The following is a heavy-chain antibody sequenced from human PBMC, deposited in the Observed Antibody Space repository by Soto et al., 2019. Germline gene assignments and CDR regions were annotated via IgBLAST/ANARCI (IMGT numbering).Heavy chain of an antibody. CDR2: TYYRSKWYN. D-gene: IGHD3-22*01. CDR1: GDSVSSNSAA. V-gene: IGHV6-1*01. CDR3: ARGAVYDSSGYYYGFDY. J-gene: IGHJ4*02. Sequence: SQTLSLTCVISGDSVSSNSAACNWIRQSPSRGLEWLGRTYYRSKWYNDYAVSVKSRTTINPDTSKNQFSLQLNSVTPEDTAVYYCARGAVYDSSGYYYGFDYWGQGTLVTVSS.